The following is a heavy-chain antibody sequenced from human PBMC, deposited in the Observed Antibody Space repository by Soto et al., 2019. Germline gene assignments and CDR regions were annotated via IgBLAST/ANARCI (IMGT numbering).Heavy chain of an antibody. V-gene: IGHV4-31*03. D-gene: IGHD5-18*01. CDR1: GGSISSGGYY. J-gene: IGHJ4*02. CDR2: IYYSGTT. Sequence: QVHLQESGPGLVKPSQTLALTCTVSGGSISSGGYYWYWVRQHPEKGLEWIGFIYYSGTTYYNPSLKSRFTMSVDTSKNQFSLKLRSVTAADTAVYYCASRDVDTTLVGNDYWGQGSLVVVSS. CDR3: ASRDVDTTLVGNDY.